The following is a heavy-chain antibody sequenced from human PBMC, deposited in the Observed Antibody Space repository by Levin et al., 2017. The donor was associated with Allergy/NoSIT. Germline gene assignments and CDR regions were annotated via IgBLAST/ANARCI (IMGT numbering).Heavy chain of an antibody. Sequence: GGSLRLSCVASGFTFSFYTMTWVRQAPGKGLEWVSGITGSGGNTYYADSVKGRFSISRDNSKNTVYLQMNSLRAEDTAVYYCAKRMGGSIVAQDRGFDYWGQGTLVTVSS. D-gene: IGHD3-22*01. V-gene: IGHV3-23*01. CDR1: GFTFSFYT. CDR3: AKRMGGSIVAQDRGFDY. CDR2: ITGSGGNT. J-gene: IGHJ4*02.